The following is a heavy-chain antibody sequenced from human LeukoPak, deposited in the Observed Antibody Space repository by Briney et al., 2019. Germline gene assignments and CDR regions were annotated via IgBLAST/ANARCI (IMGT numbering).Heavy chain of an antibody. Sequence: GGSLRLPCAASGFTFSSYSMNWVRQAPGKGLEWVSYISSSSSTIYYADSVKGRFTISRDNAKNSLYLQMNGLRDEDTAVYYCARDSVARAFDIWGQGTMVTVSS. D-gene: IGHD2-15*01. CDR1: GFTFSSYS. J-gene: IGHJ3*02. CDR3: ARDSVARAFDI. CDR2: ISSSSSTI. V-gene: IGHV3-48*02.